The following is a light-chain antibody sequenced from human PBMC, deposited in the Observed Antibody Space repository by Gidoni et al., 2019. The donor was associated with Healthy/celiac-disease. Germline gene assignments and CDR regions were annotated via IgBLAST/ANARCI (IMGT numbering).Light chain of an antibody. CDR2: KAS. V-gene: IGKV1-5*03. J-gene: IGKJ1*01. CDR3: QQYNSYSWT. CDR1: QSISSW. Sequence: DIQMTQSPSTLSASVRDRVTITCRASQSISSWLAWYQQRPGKAPKLLIYKASSLESGVPSRFRGSGSGTEFTLTISSLQPDDFATYYCQQYNSYSWTFGQGTKVEIK.